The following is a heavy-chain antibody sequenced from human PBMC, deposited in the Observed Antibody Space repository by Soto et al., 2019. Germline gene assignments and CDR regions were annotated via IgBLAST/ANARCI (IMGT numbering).Heavy chain of an antibody. CDR2: IDPSDSYT. CDR1: GYSFTSYW. CDR3: AREIAVAASKGYYYYGMDV. D-gene: IGHD6-19*01. Sequence: PGESLKISCKGSGYSFTSYWISWVRQMPGKGLEWMGRIDPSDSYTNYSPSFQGHVTISADKSISTAYLQWSSLKALDTAMYYCAREIAVAASKGYYYYGMDVWGQGTTVTVSS. J-gene: IGHJ6*02. V-gene: IGHV5-10-1*01.